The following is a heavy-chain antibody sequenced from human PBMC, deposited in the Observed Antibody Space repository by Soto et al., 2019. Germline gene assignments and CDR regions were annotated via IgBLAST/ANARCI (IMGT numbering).Heavy chain of an antibody. CDR3: ARIIPLRQKGGGYFDY. Sequence: SETLSLTCTVSGGSISSGGYYWSWIRQHPGKGLEWIGYIYYSGSTYYNPSLKSRVTISVDTSKNQFSLKLSSVTAAETAVYYCARIIPLRQKGGGYFDYWGQGTLVTVSS. CDR1: GGSISSGGYY. J-gene: IGHJ4*02. D-gene: IGHD2-21*01. CDR2: IYYSGST. V-gene: IGHV4-31*03.